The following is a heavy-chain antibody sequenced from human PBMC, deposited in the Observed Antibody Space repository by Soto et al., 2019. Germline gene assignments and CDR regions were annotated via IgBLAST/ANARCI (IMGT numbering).Heavy chain of an antibody. CDR2: LHSDGDT. CDR3: AADIALVRGPAV. D-gene: IGHD3-10*01. J-gene: IGHJ6*02. Sequence: PGGSLRLSCAASGFTVSTKYIHWVRQAPGRGLEWVSVLHSDGDTYYADSVKGRFTASRDNSKDTLFLQMNSLRVEDTAVYYCAADIALVRGPAVWGQGTTVTVSS. CDR1: GFTVSTKY. V-gene: IGHV3-53*01.